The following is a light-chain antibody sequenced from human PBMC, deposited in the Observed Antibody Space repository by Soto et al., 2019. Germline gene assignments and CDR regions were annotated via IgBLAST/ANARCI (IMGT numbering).Light chain of an antibody. V-gene: IGKV3-15*01. CDR3: QQYNDWPPWT. CDR2: GAS. CDR1: QSVSNN. J-gene: IGKJ1*01. Sequence: EILMTQSPATLSVSPGDRTTLSCRASQSVSNNLAWNQQKPGQAPRLLIYGASTRATGIPARFNGSGSGTEFTLNISSLQSEDVAVYYCQQYNDWPPWTFGQGTKVEIK.